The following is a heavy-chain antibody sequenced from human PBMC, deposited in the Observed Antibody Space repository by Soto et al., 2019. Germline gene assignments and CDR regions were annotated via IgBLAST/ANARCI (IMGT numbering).Heavy chain of an antibody. CDR3: AREGTGGCISTSCYEGLDGMDV. J-gene: IGHJ6*02. V-gene: IGHV4-30-4*01. D-gene: IGHD2-2*01. CDR1: GGSISSGDYY. Sequence: QVQLQESGPGLVKPSQTLSLTCTVSGGSISSGDYYWSWIRQPPGKGLEWIGYIYYSGSTYYNPSLKSRVTISVDTSKTQFSLKLSSVTAADTAVYYCAREGTGGCISTSCYEGLDGMDVWGQGTTVTVSS. CDR2: IYYSGST.